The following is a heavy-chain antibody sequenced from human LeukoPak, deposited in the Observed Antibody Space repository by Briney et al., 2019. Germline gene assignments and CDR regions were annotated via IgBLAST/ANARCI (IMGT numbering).Heavy chain of an antibody. Sequence: SETLSPTCTVSGGSISSYYWSWIRQPPGKGLEWIGHIYYSGSTNYNPSLKSRLTISIDTSKNQFSLRLSSVTAADTAVYYCARGAAGYSYGWGQGTLVTVSS. V-gene: IGHV4-59*01. CDR1: GGSISSYY. CDR3: ARGAAGYSYG. J-gene: IGHJ4*02. D-gene: IGHD5-18*01. CDR2: IYYSGST.